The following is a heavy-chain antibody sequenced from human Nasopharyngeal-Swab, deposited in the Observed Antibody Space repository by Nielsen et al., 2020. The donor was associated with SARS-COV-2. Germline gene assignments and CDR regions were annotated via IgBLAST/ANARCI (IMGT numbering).Heavy chain of an antibody. V-gene: IGHV3-48*03. CDR2: ISSSGSTI. Sequence: GESLKISCAASGFTFSSYEMNWVRQAPGKGLEWFSYISSSGSTIYYADSVKGRFTISRDNAKNSLYLQMNSLRAEDTAVYYCARSHTSITIFGVVTYYGMDVWGQGTTVTVSS. CDR1: GFTFSSYE. J-gene: IGHJ6*02. CDR3: ARSHTSITIFGVVTYYGMDV. D-gene: IGHD3-3*01.